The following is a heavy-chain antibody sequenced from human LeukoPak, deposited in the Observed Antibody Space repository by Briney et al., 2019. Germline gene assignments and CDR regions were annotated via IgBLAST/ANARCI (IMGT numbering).Heavy chain of an antibody. CDR3: ARPHSSHNSIDAFDI. D-gene: IGHD6-13*01. V-gene: IGHV5-51*01. CDR1: GYSFTSYW. Sequence: GESLKISCQGSGYSFTSYWIGWVRQMPGKGPEWMGIIYPGDSDTRYSPSFQGQVTISADKSISTAYLLWSSLKASDTAMYYCARPHSSHNSIDAFDIWGQGTMVTVSS. J-gene: IGHJ3*02. CDR2: IYPGDSDT.